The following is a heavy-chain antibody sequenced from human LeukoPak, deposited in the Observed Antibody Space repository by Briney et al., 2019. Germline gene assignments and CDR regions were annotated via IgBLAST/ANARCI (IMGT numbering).Heavy chain of an antibody. V-gene: IGHV1-69*04. CDR1: GGTFSSYA. Sequence: SVKVSCKASGGTFSSYAISWVRQAPGQGLEWMGRIIPILGIANYAQKFQGRVTITADKSTSTAYMELSSLRSEDTAVYYCARDSVGYDKFDYWGQGTRVTVSS. D-gene: IGHD5-12*01. J-gene: IGHJ4*02. CDR3: ARDSVGYDKFDY. CDR2: IIPILGIA.